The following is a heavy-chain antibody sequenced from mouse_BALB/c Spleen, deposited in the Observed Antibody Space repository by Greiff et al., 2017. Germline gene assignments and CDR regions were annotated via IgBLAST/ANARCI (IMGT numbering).Heavy chain of an antibody. CDR3: ARSTVVTTDYAMDY. J-gene: IGHJ4*01. CDR1: GFTFSGYT. CDR2: ISSGGGNT. D-gene: IGHD1-1*01. V-gene: IGHV5-9*03. Sequence: EVHLVESGGGLVKPGGSLKLSCAASGFTFSGYTMSWVRQTPEKGLEWVATISSGGGNTYYPDSVKGRFTISRDNAKNNLYLQMSSLRSEDTALYYCARSTVVTTDYAMDYWGQGTSVTVSS.